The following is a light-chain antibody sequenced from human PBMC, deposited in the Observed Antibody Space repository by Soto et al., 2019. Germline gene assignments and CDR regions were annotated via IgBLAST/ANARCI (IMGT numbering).Light chain of an antibody. CDR1: QSISSSS. Sequence: EIVLTQSPGTLSLSPGERATLSCRASQSISSSSLAWYQQKPGQAPRLLIYGASSRATGIPDRFSGGGSGTEFTLTISSLQSEDFAVYSCQQYNNWPLTFGQGTKVDIK. CDR2: GAS. V-gene: IGKV3-20*01. J-gene: IGKJ1*01. CDR3: QQYNNWPLT.